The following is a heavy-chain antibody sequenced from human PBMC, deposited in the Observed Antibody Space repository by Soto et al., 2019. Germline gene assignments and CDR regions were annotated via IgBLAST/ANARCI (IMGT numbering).Heavy chain of an antibody. J-gene: IGHJ4*02. V-gene: IGHV4-31*03. CDR1: GGSISSGGYY. Sequence: PSETLSLTYTVSGGSISSGGYYWSWIRQHPGKGLEWIGYIYYSGSTYYNPSLKSRVTISVDTSKNQFSLKLSSVTAADTAVYYCARDVSGDYVHFDYWGQGTLVTVSS. D-gene: IGHD4-17*01. CDR3: ARDVSGDYVHFDY. CDR2: IYYSGST.